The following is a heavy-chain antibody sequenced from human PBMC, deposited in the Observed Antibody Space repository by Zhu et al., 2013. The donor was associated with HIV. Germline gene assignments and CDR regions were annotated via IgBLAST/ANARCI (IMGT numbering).Heavy chain of an antibody. CDR2: VDPEDGET. J-gene: IGHJ6*02. CDR3: ATDSSTAAGNYYYYGMDV. D-gene: IGHD6-13*01. CDR1: GGTFSSYA. V-gene: IGHV1-69-2*01. Sequence: VQLVQSGAEVKKPGSSVKVSCKASGGTFSSYAISWVRQAPGKGLEWMGLVDPEDGETIYAEKFQGRVTITADTSTDTAYMELSSLRSEDTAVYYCATDSSTAAGNYYYYGMDVWGQGTTVTVSS.